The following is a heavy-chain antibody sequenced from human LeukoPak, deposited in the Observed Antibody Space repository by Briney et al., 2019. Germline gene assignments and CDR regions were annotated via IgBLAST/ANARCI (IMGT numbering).Heavy chain of an antibody. D-gene: IGHD5-18*01. Sequence: ASVKVSCKASGGTFSSYAISWVRQAPGQGLEWMGWMNPNSGNTGYAQKFQGRVTMTRNTSISTAYMELSSLRSEDTAVYYCARLPVGGYSYGFDYWGQGTLVTVSS. CDR2: MNPNSGNT. CDR1: GGTFSSYA. V-gene: IGHV1-8*02. CDR3: ARLPVGGYSYGFDY. J-gene: IGHJ4*02.